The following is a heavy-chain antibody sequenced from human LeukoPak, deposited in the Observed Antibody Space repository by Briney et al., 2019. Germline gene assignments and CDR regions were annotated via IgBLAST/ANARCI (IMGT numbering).Heavy chain of an antibody. J-gene: IGHJ4*02. CDR3: ARQTGATTTGGYYFDH. D-gene: IGHD1-26*01. V-gene: IGHV3-74*01. CDR2: INTDGSST. Sequence: GGSLRLSCAASGFTFSSYWMYWVRQAPGKGLVWVSRINTDGSSTSYADSVKGRFSISRDNAKNTLDLQMNSLSADYTAVYYCARQTGATTTGGYYFDHWGQGTLVTVSS. CDR1: GFTFSSYW.